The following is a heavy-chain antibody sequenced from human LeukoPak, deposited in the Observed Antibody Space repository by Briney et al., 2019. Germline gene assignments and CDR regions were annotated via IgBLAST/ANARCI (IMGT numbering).Heavy chain of an antibody. CDR1: GYTFTGYY. V-gene: IGHV1-2*02. J-gene: IGHJ5*02. CDR2: INPNSGGT. Sequence: GASVKVSCKASGYTFTGYYMHWVRQAPGQGLEWMGWINPNSGGTNYAQKFQGRVTMTRDTSISTAYMELSRLRSDDTAVYYCARDLSVDWLLSRNNWFDPWGQGTLVTVSS. D-gene: IGHD3-9*01. CDR3: ARDLSVDWLLSRNNWFDP.